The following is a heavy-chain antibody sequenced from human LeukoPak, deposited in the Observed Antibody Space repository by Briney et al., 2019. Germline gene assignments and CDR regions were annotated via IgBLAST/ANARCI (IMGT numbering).Heavy chain of an antibody. D-gene: IGHD3-22*01. CDR1: GGSINRSSYY. Sequence: PSETLSLTCTVSGGSINRSSYYWGWIRQSLGKGLEWNGNIFYSGSTYYNTSLKSRVTISVDTSKNQFSLKLNSVTAADTAVYYCARSDYDDTSAFDYWGQGTLVTVSS. J-gene: IGHJ4*02. V-gene: IGHV4-39*01. CDR3: ARSDYDDTSAFDY. CDR2: IFYSGST.